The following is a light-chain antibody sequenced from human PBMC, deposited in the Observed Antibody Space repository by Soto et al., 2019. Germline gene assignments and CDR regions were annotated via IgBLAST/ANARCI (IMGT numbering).Light chain of an antibody. Sequence: IVLTQSPGTLSLSPGETATLSCRASQAVDTKFLAWYQQKAGQAPRLVMFGASGRATGVPARFSGGVSGTDFSLTISRLEPEDFAVYYCQLYGISVPFTFGQGTRLEI. V-gene: IGKV3-20*01. J-gene: IGKJ5*01. CDR2: GAS. CDR1: QAVDTKF. CDR3: QLYGISVPFT.